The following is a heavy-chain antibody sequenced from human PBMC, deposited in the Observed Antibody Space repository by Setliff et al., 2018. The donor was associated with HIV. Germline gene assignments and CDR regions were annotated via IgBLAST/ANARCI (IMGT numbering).Heavy chain of an antibody. CDR3: ARRGVGTSDAFDL. CDR1: AGSYSIFA. J-gene: IGHJ3*01. CDR2: MMTIFSTT. Sequence: SVKVSCKSSAGSYSIFAINWVRQAPGQGLEWMGGMMTIFSTTNYARKFQGRVTITTDESTGTAYMELSNLRSEDTAVYYCARRGVGTSDAFDLWGQGTMVTVSS. D-gene: IGHD2-8*01. V-gene: IGHV1-69*05.